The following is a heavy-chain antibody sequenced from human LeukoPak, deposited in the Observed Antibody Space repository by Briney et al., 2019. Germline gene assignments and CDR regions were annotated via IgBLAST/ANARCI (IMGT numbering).Heavy chain of an antibody. CDR1: GGSISTYY. V-gene: IGHV4-59*01. CDR2: IYYSGST. CDR3: ARVDSGYDFGGHYYYYYMDV. J-gene: IGHJ6*03. D-gene: IGHD5-12*01. Sequence: SETLSLTCTVSGGSISTYYWSWIRQPPGKGLEWIGYIYYSGSTNYNPSLKSRVTISVDTSKNQFSLKLSSVTAADTAVYYCARVDSGYDFGGHYYYYYMDVWGKGTTVTIPS.